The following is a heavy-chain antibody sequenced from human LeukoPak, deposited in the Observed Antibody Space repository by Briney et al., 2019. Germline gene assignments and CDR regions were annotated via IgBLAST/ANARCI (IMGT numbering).Heavy chain of an antibody. CDR1: GGSISSSSYY. CDR2: IYYSGST. V-gene: IGHV4-39*01. CDR3: ARRASGRYYYDSSGYLGYFDYWDSLLSVFDY. Sequence: SETLSLTCTVSGGSISSSSYYWGWIRQPPGKGLEWIGSIYYSGSTYCNPSPKSRVTISVDTSKNQFSLKLSSVTAADTAVYYCARRASGRYYYDSSGYLGYFDYWDSLLSVFDYWGQGTLVTVSS. J-gene: IGHJ4*02. D-gene: IGHD3-22*01.